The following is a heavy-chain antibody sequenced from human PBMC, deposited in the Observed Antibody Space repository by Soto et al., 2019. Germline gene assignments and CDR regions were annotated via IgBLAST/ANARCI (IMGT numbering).Heavy chain of an antibody. CDR2: IFGSGSSP. CDR1: GFTFSSYA. CDR3: AKDMDYKIGALDY. V-gene: IGHV3-23*01. Sequence: HPGGSLRLSCAASGFTFSSYAMSWVRQAPGKGLEWVSGIFGSGSSPYYADSVKGRFTISRDNSKNTLYLQMNSLRADDTAIYFCAKDMDYKIGALDYWGQGTVVTVSS. J-gene: IGHJ4*02. D-gene: IGHD4-4*01.